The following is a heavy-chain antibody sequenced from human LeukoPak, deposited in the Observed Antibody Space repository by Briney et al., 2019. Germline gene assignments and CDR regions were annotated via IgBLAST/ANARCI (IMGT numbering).Heavy chain of an antibody. CDR3: AKDSTVSGSYYGMDI. V-gene: IGHV3-64*04. CDR1: GFTFSTLP. D-gene: IGHD3-3*01. J-gene: IGHJ6*02. CDR2: SNSNGGSA. Sequence: GGSLRVYCSGSGFTFSTLPMHWVRQAPGKGLEYVSGSNSNGGSAYYADSVKGRFTIARDNSKNTLFLQMNSLRAEDTAVYYCAKDSTVSGSYYGMDIWGQGTTVTVSS.